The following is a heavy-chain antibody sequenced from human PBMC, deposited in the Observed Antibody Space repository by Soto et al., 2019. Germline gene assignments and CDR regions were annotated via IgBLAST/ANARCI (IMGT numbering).Heavy chain of an antibody. Sequence: QVQLQESGPGLVKPSQTLSLTCTVSGGSISSGGYYWSWIRQHPGKGLEWIGYIYYSGSTYYTPSLKSRVTISVDTSKNQFSLKLSSVTAADTAVYYCARDGIESSGSSPRFDYWGQGTLVTVSS. CDR1: GGSISSGGYY. CDR2: IYYSGST. J-gene: IGHJ4*02. V-gene: IGHV4-31*03. CDR3: ARDGIESSGSSPRFDY. D-gene: IGHD3-10*01.